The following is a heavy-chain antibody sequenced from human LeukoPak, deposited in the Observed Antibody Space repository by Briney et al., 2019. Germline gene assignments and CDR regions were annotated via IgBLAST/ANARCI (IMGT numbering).Heavy chain of an antibody. CDR1: GGSISSVSDL. Sequence: SETLSLTGTVSGGSISSVSDLWSWIRQPAGKGLEGIGRSYTSGSTNYNPSLKSRVTISVDTSKNQFPLKLTSVTAADTAVYYCARESGRDFWSGYYTPMDVWGKGTTVTVSS. CDR2: SYTSGST. V-gene: IGHV4-61*02. D-gene: IGHD3-3*01. CDR3: ARESGRDFWSGYYTPMDV. J-gene: IGHJ6*04.